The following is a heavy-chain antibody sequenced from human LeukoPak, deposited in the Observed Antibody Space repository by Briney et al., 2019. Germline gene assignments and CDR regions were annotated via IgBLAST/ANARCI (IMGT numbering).Heavy chain of an antibody. CDR2: ISSSCRTI. CDR3: ARGPSDRIQLWLRG. D-gene: IGHD5-18*01. Sequence: GGSLRLSCAASGFTFSDYYMSWIRQAPGKGLEWVSYISSSCRTIYYADSVKGRFTISRDNAKNSLYLQMNSLRADDTAVYYCARGPSDRIQLWLRGWGQGTLVTVSS. V-gene: IGHV3-11*01. CDR1: GFTFSDYY. J-gene: IGHJ4*02.